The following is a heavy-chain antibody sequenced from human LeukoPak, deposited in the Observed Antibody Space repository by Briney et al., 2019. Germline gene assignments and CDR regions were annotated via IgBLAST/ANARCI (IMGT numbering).Heavy chain of an antibody. V-gene: IGHV4-59*01. D-gene: IGHD3/OR15-3a*01. CDR2: FYNGGRT. Sequence: SYTLSLTSTVSAGSISNNYWYWIRQSPGEGLEWIGNFYNGGRTNYTPSLKSRVTISVDTSKNQFFLKLNSVTAADTAVYYCAKSHFWTGYPSDYWGQGILVTVSS. CDR3: AKSHFWTGYPSDY. CDR1: AGSISNNY. J-gene: IGHJ4*02.